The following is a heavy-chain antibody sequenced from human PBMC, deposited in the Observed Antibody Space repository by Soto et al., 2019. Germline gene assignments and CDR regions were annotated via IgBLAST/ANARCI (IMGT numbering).Heavy chain of an antibody. CDR2: IYYSGST. V-gene: IGHV4-59*01. CDR1: GGSISSYY. D-gene: IGHD3-3*02. J-gene: IGHJ4*02. CDR3: ARGGAVLEWSLPIN. Sequence: SETLSLTCTVSGGSISSYYWSWIRQPPGKGLEWIGYIYYSGSTNYNPSLKSRVTISVDTSKNQFSLKLSSVTAADTAVYYCARGGAVLEWSLPINWGQGTLVTVSS.